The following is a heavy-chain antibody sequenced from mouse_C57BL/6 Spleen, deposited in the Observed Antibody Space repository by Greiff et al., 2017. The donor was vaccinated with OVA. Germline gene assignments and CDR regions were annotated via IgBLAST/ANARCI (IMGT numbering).Heavy chain of an antibody. V-gene: IGHV1-80*01. CDR1: GYAFSSYW. J-gene: IGHJ4*01. CDR2: IYPGDGDT. CDR3: ARWGGYYAMDY. Sequence: QVQLKESGAELVKPGASVKISCKASGYAFSSYWMNWVKQRPGKGLEWIGQIYPGDGDTNYNGKFKGKATLTADKSSSTAYMQLSSLTSEDSAVYFCARWGGYYAMDYWGQGTSVTVSS.